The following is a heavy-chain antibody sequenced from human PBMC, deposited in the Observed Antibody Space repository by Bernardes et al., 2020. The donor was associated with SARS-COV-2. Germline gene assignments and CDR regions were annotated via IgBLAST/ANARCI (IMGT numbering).Heavy chain of an antibody. J-gene: IGHJ4*02. CDR3: ARDLRTEYRSGWPLDS. CDR2: IWYDESNK. V-gene: IGHV3-33*01. Sequence: GSLRLSCAASGFSFSSYGMHWVRQAPGKGLEWVAVIWYDESNKYYADSVKGRFTISRDNSKNTLYLQMNSLRGEDTAVYFCARDLRTEYRSGWPLDSWGQGTLVTVSS. D-gene: IGHD6-19*01. CDR1: GFSFSSYG.